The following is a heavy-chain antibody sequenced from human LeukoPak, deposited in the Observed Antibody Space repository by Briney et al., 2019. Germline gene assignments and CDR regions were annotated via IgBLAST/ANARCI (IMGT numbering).Heavy chain of an antibody. CDR2: INPSADTT. Sequence: GASVKVSCKASGYTFTTYYMHWVRQAPGQGLEWMGIINPSADTTNYAQKFQGRVTMTRDTSTSTVYMELSSLRSEDTAVYHCARDRYYYDTSGPFRSGMDVWGQGTTVTVSS. CDR3: ARDRYYYDTSGPFRSGMDV. V-gene: IGHV1-46*01. D-gene: IGHD3-22*01. J-gene: IGHJ6*02. CDR1: GYTFTTYY.